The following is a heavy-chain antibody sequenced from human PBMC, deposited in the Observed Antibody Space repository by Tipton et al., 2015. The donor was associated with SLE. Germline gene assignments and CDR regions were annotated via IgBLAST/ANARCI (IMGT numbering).Heavy chain of an antibody. Sequence: SLRLSCAASEFTVSTNYMSWVRQAPGKGLEWVAIVYSNDDTYYADSVKGRFTISRDNSKNTLYLQMNSLRADDTAVYYCARVLEYQLLGWRYFDYWGQGTLVTVSS. CDR3: ARVLEYQLLGWRYFDY. D-gene: IGHD2-2*01. CDR2: VYSNDDT. J-gene: IGHJ4*02. V-gene: IGHV3-66*01. CDR1: EFTVSTNY.